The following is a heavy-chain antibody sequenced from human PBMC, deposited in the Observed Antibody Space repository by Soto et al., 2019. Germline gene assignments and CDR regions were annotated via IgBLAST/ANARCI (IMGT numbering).Heavy chain of an antibody. J-gene: IGHJ4*02. CDR1: GFTFSSYA. Sequence: EVQLLESGGGLVQPGGSLRLSCAASGFTFSSYAMSWVRQAPGKGLEWVSAISGSGGSTYYADSVKGRFTISRDNSKNTLYLQMNSLRAEDTAVYYCAKASGTYHYYDSSGYYSVPYYFDSWGQGTLVTVSS. D-gene: IGHD3-22*01. V-gene: IGHV3-23*01. CDR2: ISGSGGST. CDR3: AKASGTYHYYDSSGYYSVPYYFDS.